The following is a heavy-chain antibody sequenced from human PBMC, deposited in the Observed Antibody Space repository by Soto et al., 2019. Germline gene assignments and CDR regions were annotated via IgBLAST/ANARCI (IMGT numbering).Heavy chain of an antibody. CDR3: ARHTNGHHPLGN. J-gene: IGHJ4*02. CDR2: IXXGXXXX. V-gene: IGHV5-51*01. D-gene: IGHD2-8*01. Sequence: GGSPKISCKCSGYSITNSWICWARQRPRKGLVGMXXIXXGXXXXXYXXSFKGLVTISADTSINTAYLKWSSLKASDTAIYFCARHTNGHHPLGNWAQAPLLTVSS. CDR1: GYSITNSW.